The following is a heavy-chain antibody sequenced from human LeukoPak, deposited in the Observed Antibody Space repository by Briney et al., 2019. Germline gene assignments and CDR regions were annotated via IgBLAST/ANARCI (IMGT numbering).Heavy chain of an antibody. CDR2: ISSSGSTI. Sequence: GGSLRLSCEASGFTFNTYSMNWARQAPGKGLEWVSYISSSGSTIYYADSVKGRFTISRDNAKNSLYLQMNSLRAEDTAVYYCAKDGLYCGGDCYFDYYYMDVWGKGTTVTVSS. CDR1: GFTFNTYS. D-gene: IGHD2-21*02. V-gene: IGHV3-48*04. CDR3: AKDGLYCGGDCYFDYYYMDV. J-gene: IGHJ6*03.